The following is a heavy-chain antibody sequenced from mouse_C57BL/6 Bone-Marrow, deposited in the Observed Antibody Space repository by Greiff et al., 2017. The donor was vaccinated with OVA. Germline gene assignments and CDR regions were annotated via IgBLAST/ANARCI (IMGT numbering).Heavy chain of an antibody. CDR2: TYWDDDK. J-gene: IGHJ1*03. CDR3: ARRGFDYYGSRPYFDV. D-gene: IGHD1-1*01. V-gene: IGHV8-12*01. Sequence: QVTLKVCGPGILQSSQTLSLTCSFSGFSLSTSGMGVSWIRQPSGKGLEWLAHTYWDDDKRYNPSLKSRLTISKDTSRNQVFLKVTSVDTADTATYYCARRGFDYYGSRPYFDVWGTGTTVTVSS. CDR1: GFSLSTSGMG.